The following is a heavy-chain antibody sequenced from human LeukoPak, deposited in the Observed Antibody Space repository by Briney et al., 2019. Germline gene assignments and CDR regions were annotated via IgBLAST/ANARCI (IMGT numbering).Heavy chain of an antibody. CDR3: AKELLGYCTNGVCPYYFDY. Sequence: GGSLRLSCAASGFTFSSYAMSWVRQAPGKGLEWVSAISGSGGSTYYADSVKGRFTISRDNSKNTLYLQMNSLRAEDTAVYYCAKELLGYCTNGVCPYYFDYWGQGTLVTVSS. CDR2: ISGSGGST. V-gene: IGHV3-23*01. D-gene: IGHD2-8*01. CDR1: GFTFSSYA. J-gene: IGHJ4*02.